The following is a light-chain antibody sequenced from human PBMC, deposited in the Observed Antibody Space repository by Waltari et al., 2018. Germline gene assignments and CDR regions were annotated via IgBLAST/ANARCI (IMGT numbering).Light chain of an antibody. Sequence: DIQMTQSPSSLSASVGDRVTITCRASQSISSYLNWYQQKPGKAPKLLIYAASSLQSGVPSRFSGSGSGTDCTLTISSLQPEDFATYYCQQSYSTLITFGQGTRLEIK. J-gene: IGKJ5*01. CDR2: AAS. V-gene: IGKV1-39*01. CDR3: QQSYSTLIT. CDR1: QSISSY.